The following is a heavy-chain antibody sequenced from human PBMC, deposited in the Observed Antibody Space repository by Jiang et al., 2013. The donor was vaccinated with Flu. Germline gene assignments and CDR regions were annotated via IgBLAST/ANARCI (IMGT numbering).Heavy chain of an antibody. V-gene: IGHV1-18*04. CDR3: ARDLLGSGPEAGPCRH. J-gene: IGHJ1*01. CDR1: GYTFTSYG. D-gene: IGHD6-19*01. Sequence: GASVKVSCKASGYTFTSYGISWVRQAPGQGLEWMGWISAYNGNTNYAQKLQGRVTMTTDTSTSTAYMELRSLRSDDTAVYYCARDLLGSGPEAGPCRHWGQGTLVTVSS. CDR2: ISAYNGNT.